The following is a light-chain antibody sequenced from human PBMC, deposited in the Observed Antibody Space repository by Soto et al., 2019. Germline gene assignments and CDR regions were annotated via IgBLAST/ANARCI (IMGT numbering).Light chain of an antibody. J-gene: IGKJ4*01. CDR2: KAS. V-gene: IGKV1-5*03. CDR1: QSISSW. Sequence: DIQMTQSPSTLSASVGDRVTITCRASQSISSWLAWYQQKPGKAPKLLIYKASSLESGVPSRFSGSGFGTEFTLTISSLQPDDFATYYCQQYNYYPLTFGGGTKVDI. CDR3: QQYNYYPLT.